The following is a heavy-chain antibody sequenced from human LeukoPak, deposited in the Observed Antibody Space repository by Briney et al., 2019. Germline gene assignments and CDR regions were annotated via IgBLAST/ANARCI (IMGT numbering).Heavy chain of an antibody. CDR3: AREFYGDYVDY. V-gene: IGHV4-34*01. D-gene: IGHD4-17*01. J-gene: IGHJ4*02. Sequence: PSETLSLTCAVYGGSFSGYYWSWIRQPPGKGLEWIGEINHSGRTNYNPSLKSRVTISVDTSKNQFSLKLSSVAAADTAVYYCAREFYGDYVDYWGQGTLVTVSS. CDR1: GGSFSGYY. CDR2: INHSGRT.